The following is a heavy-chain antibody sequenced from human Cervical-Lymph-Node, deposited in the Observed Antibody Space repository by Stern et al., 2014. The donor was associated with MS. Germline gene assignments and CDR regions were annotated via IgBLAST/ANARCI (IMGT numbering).Heavy chain of an antibody. Sequence: VQLVESGGRLVQPGGSLKLSCEAFGFTFSTYGMSWVRQAPGKGLQWISFLSNSGITFLYADSVEGRFTISRDNAGSSVYLQMHSLRDEDTAIYYCARTWRENTFDLWGQGTLVTVSS. CDR3: ARTWRENTFDL. CDR2: LSNSGITF. CDR1: GFTFSTYG. V-gene: IGHV3-48*02. D-gene: IGHD3-9*01. J-gene: IGHJ1*01.